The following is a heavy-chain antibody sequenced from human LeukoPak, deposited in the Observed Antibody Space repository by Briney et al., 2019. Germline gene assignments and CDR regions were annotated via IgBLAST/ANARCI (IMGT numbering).Heavy chain of an antibody. V-gene: IGHV1-69*13. J-gene: IGHJ4*02. Sequence: SVKVSCKASGYTFTSYAISWVRQAPGQGLEWMGGIIPIFGTANYAQKFQGRVTITADESTSTAYMELSSLRSEDTAVYYCATPRGSGSYYMVYWGQGTLVTVSS. CDR2: IIPIFGTA. CDR3: ATPRGSGSYYMVY. CDR1: GYTFTSYA. D-gene: IGHD1-26*01.